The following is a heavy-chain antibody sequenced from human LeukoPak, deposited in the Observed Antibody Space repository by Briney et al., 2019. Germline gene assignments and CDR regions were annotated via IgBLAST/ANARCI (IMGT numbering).Heavy chain of an antibody. CDR3: ARVGDYENSGSQPFDY. CDR1: GFTLSSYV. D-gene: IGHD3-22*01. Sequence: GGSLRLSCAVSGFTLSSYVMHWVRQAPGKGLEWVAVISYDGNNKWYADSVKGRFTISRDNAKNTLYLQMNNLRVEDTAVYYCARVGDYENSGSQPFDYWGQGTLVTVSS. J-gene: IGHJ4*02. CDR2: ISYDGNNK. V-gene: IGHV3-30-3*01.